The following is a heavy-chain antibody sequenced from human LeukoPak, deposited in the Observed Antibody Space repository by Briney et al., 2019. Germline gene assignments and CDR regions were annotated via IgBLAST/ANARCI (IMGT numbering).Heavy chain of an antibody. J-gene: IGHJ3*02. CDR2: IRYDGSNK. CDR3: AKDLIGGYYDSGDAFDI. CDR1: GFTFSSYG. Sequence: GGSLRLSCAASGFTFSSYGMHWVRQAPGKGLEWVAFIRYDGSNKYYADSVKGRFTISRDNSKNTLYLQMNSLRAEDTAVYYCAKDLIGGYYDSGDAFDIWGQGTMVTVSS. V-gene: IGHV3-30*02. D-gene: IGHD3-22*01.